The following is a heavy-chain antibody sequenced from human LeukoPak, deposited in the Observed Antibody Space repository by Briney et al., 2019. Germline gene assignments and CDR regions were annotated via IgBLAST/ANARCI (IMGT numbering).Heavy chain of an antibody. CDR3: ARVSGSYYDAFDI. D-gene: IGHD1-26*01. CDR1: GGSISSYY. CDR2: IYYSGST. J-gene: IGHJ3*02. Sequence: KPSETLSLTCTVSGGSISSYYWSWIRQPPGKGLEWIGYIYYSGSTNYNPSLKSRVTISVDTSKNQFSLKLSSVTAADTAVYYCARVSGSYYDAFDIWGQGTMVTVSS. V-gene: IGHV4-59*12.